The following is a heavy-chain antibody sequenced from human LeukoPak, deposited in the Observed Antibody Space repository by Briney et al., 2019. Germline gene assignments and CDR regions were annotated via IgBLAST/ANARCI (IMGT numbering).Heavy chain of an antibody. CDR1: GGTFSSYA. Sequence: GSSVNVSCKASGGTFSSYAISWVRQAPGQGLEWMGGIIPIFGTANYAQKFQGRVTITADESTSTAYMELSSLRSEDTAVYYCARSPHLILNAFDIWGQGTMVTVSS. V-gene: IGHV1-69*01. CDR3: ARSPHLILNAFDI. J-gene: IGHJ3*02. D-gene: IGHD2-15*01. CDR2: IIPIFGTA.